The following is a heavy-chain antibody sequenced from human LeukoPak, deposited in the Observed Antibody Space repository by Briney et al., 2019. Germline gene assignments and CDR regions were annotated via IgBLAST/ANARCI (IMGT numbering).Heavy chain of an antibody. CDR3: ARASDILTGYQSYYFDY. J-gene: IGHJ4*02. D-gene: IGHD3-9*01. CDR1: GGSISSGGYY. Sequence: PSETLSLTCTVSGGSISSGGYYWSWIRQHPGKGLEWIGYIYYSGSTYYNPSLKSRVTISVDTSKNQFSLKLSSVTAADTAVYYCARASDILTGYQSYYFDYWGQGTLVTVSS. V-gene: IGHV4-31*03. CDR2: IYYSGST.